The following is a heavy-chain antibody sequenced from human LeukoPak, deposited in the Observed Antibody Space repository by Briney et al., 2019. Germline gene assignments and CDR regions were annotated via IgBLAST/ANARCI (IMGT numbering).Heavy chain of an antibody. V-gene: IGHV4-38-2*02. CDR1: GYSISSGYY. CDR2: IYHSGST. Sequence: SETLSLTCTVSGYSISSGYYWGWIRQPPGKGLEWIGSIYHSGSTYYNPSLKSRVTISVDTSKNQFSLKLSSVTAADTAVYYCARGDYFDYWGQGTLVTVSS. CDR3: ARGDYFDY. J-gene: IGHJ4*02.